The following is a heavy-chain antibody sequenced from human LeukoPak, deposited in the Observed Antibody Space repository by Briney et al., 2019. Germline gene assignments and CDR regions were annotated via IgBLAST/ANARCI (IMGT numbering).Heavy chain of an antibody. CDR2: IYPGDSDT. D-gene: IGHD2-2*02. CDR1: GYSFTSYW. CDR3: ARRSVPAAIGWFDP. Sequence: GESLKISCKGSGYSFTSYWIGWVRQMPGKGLEWMGIIYPGDSDTRYSPSFQGQVTISADKSNSTAYLQWSSLKAPDTAMYYCARRSVPAAIGWFDPWGQGTLVTVSS. V-gene: IGHV5-51*01. J-gene: IGHJ5*02.